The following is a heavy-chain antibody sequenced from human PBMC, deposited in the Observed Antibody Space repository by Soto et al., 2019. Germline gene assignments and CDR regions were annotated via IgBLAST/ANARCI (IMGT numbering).Heavy chain of an antibody. V-gene: IGHV4-59*01. J-gene: IGHJ3*02. D-gene: IGHD4-17*01. Sequence: PSETLSLTCTVSGGSISSYYWSWIRQPPGKGLEWIGYIYYSGSTNYNPSLKSRVTISVDTSKNQFSLKLSSVTAADTAVYYCARPIYYYGDYVSGAFDIWGQGTMVTVSS. CDR3: ARPIYYYGDYVSGAFDI. CDR2: IYYSGST. CDR1: GGSISSYY.